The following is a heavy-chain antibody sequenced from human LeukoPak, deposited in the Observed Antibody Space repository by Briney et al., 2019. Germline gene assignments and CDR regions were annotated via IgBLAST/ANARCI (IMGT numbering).Heavy chain of an antibody. CDR1: GFTFTSYW. D-gene: IGHD3-16*01. Sequence: GGSLRLSCAASGFTFTSYWMHWVRQAPGKGLVWVASINHNGNVNYYVDSVKGRFTISRDNTKNSLYLQMSNLRAEDTAVYLCARGGGLDVWGQGATVTVSS. V-gene: IGHV3-7*03. CDR2: INHNGNVN. CDR3: ARGGGLDV. J-gene: IGHJ6*02.